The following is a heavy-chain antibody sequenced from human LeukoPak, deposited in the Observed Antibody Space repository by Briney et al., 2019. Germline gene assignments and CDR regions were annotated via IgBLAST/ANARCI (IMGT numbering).Heavy chain of an antibody. V-gene: IGHV3-21*01. Sequence: GGSLRLSCAASGFTFNSSSMNWVRQAPGKGLEWVSSISSSSYIYYADSIKGRFTISRDNAKNSLHLQLNSLRAEDTAVYYCARVRDYWSGHLKVGASDVWGQGTMVTVSS. CDR3: ARVRDYWSGHLKVGASDV. CDR1: GFTFNSSS. J-gene: IGHJ3*01. D-gene: IGHD3-3*01. CDR2: ISSSSYI.